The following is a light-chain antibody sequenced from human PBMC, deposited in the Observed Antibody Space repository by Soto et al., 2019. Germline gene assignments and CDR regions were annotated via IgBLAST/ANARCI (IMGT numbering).Light chain of an antibody. CDR1: QTISRSY. V-gene: IGKV3-20*01. J-gene: IGKJ2*01. CDR3: QQYGSAPHT. Sequence: EVVLTQSPGTLSLSPGERATLSCRASQTISRSYLAWYQQKPGQAPRLLIYGASIRATGIPDRFSGSGSGTDFTVTISRLETEDFAVYYCQQYGSAPHTFGQGTKLEIK. CDR2: GAS.